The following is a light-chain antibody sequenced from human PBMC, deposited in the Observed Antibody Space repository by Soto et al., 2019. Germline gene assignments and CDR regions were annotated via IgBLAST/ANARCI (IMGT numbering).Light chain of an antibody. J-gene: IGKJ4*01. Sequence: EIVLTQSPGTLSLSPGETATVSCRASQTVNSDYLAWFQQRPGQAPRLLIFATSRRATDIPDRFSGSGSGTEFTLTISSLQSEDFAVYYCQQHNNWPLTFGGGTKVDIK. CDR2: ATS. CDR1: QTVNSDY. CDR3: QQHNNWPLT. V-gene: IGKV3D-20*02.